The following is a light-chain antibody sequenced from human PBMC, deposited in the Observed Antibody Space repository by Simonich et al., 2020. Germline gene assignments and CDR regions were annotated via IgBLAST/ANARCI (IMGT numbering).Light chain of an antibody. CDR1: SSDVGGYNY. V-gene: IGLV2-14*01. CDR2: DVS. J-gene: IGLJ2*01. CDR3: GTWDSSLSAVV. Sequence: QSALTQPASVSGSPGQSIPISCTGTSSDVGGYNYVSWYQQHPGKAPKLMIYDVSKRPSGVSNRCSGSKSGNTASLTISGLQAEDEADYYCGTWDSSLSAVVFGGGTKLTVL.